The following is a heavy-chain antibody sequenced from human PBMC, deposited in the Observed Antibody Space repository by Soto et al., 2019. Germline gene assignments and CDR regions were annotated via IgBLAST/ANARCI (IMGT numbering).Heavy chain of an antibody. CDR2: ISPFNGNT. CDR1: GYPFTHYG. V-gene: IGHV1-18*01. J-gene: IGHJ6*02. CDR3: ARSGYFPSYYYGMDV. Sequence: ASVKVSCKSSGYPFTHYGITWIRQAPGQGLEWMGWISPFNGNTNYGQTLQGRVTLTTDTFTSTVYMELRSLRSEDTAVYYCARSGYFPSYYYGMDVWGQGTTVTVSS. D-gene: IGHD3-9*01.